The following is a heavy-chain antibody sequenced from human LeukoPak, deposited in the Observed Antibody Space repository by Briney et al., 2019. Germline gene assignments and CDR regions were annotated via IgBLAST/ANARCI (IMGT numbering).Heavy chain of an antibody. CDR1: GGSISSGNYY. CDR3: ARVWLGPMDV. CDR2: IYTSGSS. D-gene: IGHD6-19*01. V-gene: IGHV4-61*02. J-gene: IGHJ6*03. Sequence: PSETLSLTCTVSGGSISSGNYYYSWIRQPAGKGLELIGRIYTSGSSSYNPSLRSRVTISVDTSKNQFSLKLSSVTAADTAVYYCARVWLGPMDVWGKGTTVTVSS.